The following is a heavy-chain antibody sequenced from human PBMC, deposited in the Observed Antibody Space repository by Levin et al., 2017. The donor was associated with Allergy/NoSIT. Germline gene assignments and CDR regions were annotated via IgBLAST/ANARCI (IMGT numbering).Heavy chain of an antibody. Sequence: GESLKISCAASGFTFSDYAMTWVRQAPGKGLEWVSDITGGGFNTYYGDSVKGRFTVSRDNSKNTLYLEMNSLRAEDTAVYYCARKQGGTSGFSFDVWGQGTMVTGSS. CDR3: ARKQGGTSGFSFDV. CDR1: GFTFSDYA. J-gene: IGHJ3*01. CDR2: ITGGGFNT. D-gene: IGHD1-1*01. V-gene: IGHV3-23*01.